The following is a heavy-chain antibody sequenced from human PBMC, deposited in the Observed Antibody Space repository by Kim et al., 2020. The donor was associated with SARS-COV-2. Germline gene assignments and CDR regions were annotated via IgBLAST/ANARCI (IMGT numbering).Heavy chain of an antibody. CDR3: ARGRAKVRGVIVPRTGGFDP. CDR1: GGSISSGGYY. Sequence: SETLSLTCTVSGGSISSGGYYWSWIRQHPGKGLEWIGYIYYSGSTYYNPSLKSRVTISVDTSKNQFSLKLSSVTAADTAVYYCARGRAKVRGVIVPRTGGFDPWGQGTLVTVSS. V-gene: IGHV4-31*03. CDR2: IYYSGST. D-gene: IGHD3-10*01. J-gene: IGHJ5*02.